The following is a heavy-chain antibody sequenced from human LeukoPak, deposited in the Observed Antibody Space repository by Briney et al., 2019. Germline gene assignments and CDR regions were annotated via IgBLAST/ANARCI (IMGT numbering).Heavy chain of an antibody. Sequence: SETLSLTCAVYGGSFSGYYWSWIRQPPGKGLEWIGEINHSGSTNYNPSLKSRVTISVDTSKNQFSLKLSSVTAADTAVYYCARGYYGFDSGYYYYGMDVWGQGTAVTVSS. D-gene: IGHD3-10*01. V-gene: IGHV4-34*01. CDR2: INHSGST. J-gene: IGHJ6*02. CDR1: GGSFSGYY. CDR3: ARGYYGFDSGYYYYGMDV.